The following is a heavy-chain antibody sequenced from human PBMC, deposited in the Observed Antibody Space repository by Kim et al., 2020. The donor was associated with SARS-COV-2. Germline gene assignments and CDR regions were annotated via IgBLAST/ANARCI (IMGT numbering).Heavy chain of an antibody. CDR1: GFTFSSYG. CDR2: ISYDGSNK. J-gene: IGHJ1*01. Sequence: GGSLRLSCAASGFTFSSYGMHWIRQAPGKGLEWVGVISYDGSNKYYADSVKGRFTISRDNSKNTLYLQMNSLRAEDTAVYYCAKMQRYCSSTSCYPSWG. CDR3: AKMQRYCSSTSCYPS. D-gene: IGHD2-2*01. V-gene: IGHV3-30*18.